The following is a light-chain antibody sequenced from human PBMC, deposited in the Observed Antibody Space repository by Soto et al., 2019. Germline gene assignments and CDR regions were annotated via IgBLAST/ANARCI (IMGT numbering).Light chain of an antibody. CDR2: DAS. V-gene: IGKV1-5*01. CDR3: QQYNSYLLT. J-gene: IGKJ4*01. CDR1: QSISSW. Sequence: DIQMTQSPSTLSASVGDRVTITCRARQSISSWLAWYQQKPGKAPKLLIYDASSLESGVPSRFSGSGSGTEFTLTISSLQPDDFATYYCQQYNSYLLTCGGGTKVEIK.